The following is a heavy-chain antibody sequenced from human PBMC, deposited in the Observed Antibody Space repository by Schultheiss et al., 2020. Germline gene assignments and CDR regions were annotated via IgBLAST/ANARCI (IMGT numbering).Heavy chain of an antibody. V-gene: IGHV4-31*02. CDR3: ASDDYGDRYFDY. D-gene: IGHD4-17*01. Sequence: LRLSCAASGFTFSSYAMSWVRQAPGKGLEWIGYIYYSGSTYYNPSLKSRVTISVDTSKNQFSLKLSSVTAADTAVYYCASDDYGDRYFDYWGQGTLVTVSS. CDR1: GFTFSSYA. J-gene: IGHJ4*02. CDR2: IYYSGST.